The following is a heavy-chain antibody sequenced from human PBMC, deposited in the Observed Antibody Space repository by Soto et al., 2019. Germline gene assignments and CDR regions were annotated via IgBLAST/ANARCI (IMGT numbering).Heavy chain of an antibody. D-gene: IGHD3-22*01. CDR1: GYSFTIYW. J-gene: IGHJ3*02. CDR2: IYPGDSDT. V-gene: IGHV5-51*01. CDR3: AARVYYDRVYGAFDI. Sequence: GQSLKISGKGSGYSFTIYWIGWVRQMPGKGLEWMGIIYPGDSDTRYSPSFQGQVTISADKSISTAYLQWSSLKASDTAMYYCAARVYYDRVYGAFDIWGQGTMVTVSS.